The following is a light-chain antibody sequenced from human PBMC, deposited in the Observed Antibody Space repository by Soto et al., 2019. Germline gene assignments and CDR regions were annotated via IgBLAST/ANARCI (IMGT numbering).Light chain of an antibody. J-gene: IGKJ2*01. CDR1: QSITNNY. CDR2: SAS. CDR3: QQYGSIPRT. V-gene: IGKV3-20*01. Sequence: EIVLTQSPGTLSLSPGERATLSCGASQSITNNYLAWYQHNPGQAPRLLIYSASNRATGIPDRFSGSGSGTDFALTISGLEPEDFAVYYCQQYGSIPRTFGQGTKLEIK.